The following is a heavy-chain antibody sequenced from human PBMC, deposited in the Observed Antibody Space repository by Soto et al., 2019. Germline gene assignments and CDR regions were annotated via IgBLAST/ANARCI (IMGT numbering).Heavy chain of an antibody. CDR3: ARADGGPRFYGAKNWYFDL. Sequence: QVQLVESGGGVVQPGRSLRLSCAASGFTFSSYGMHWVRQAPGKGLEWVAVIWYDGSNKYYADSVKGRFTISRDNSENTRYRQMNSLRAEDTAVYYCARADGGPRFYGAKNWYFDLWCRGTLVTVSS. D-gene: IGHD4-17*01. CDR2: IWYDGSNK. J-gene: IGHJ2*01. V-gene: IGHV3-33*01. CDR1: GFTFSSYG.